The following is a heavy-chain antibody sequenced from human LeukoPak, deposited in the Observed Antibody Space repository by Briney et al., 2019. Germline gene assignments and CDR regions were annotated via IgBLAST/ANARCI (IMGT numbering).Heavy chain of an antibody. Sequence: GGSLRLSCAASGFTVSSNYMSWVRQAPGKGLEWVSVIYSGGSTYYADSVKGRFTISRDNSMNTLYLQMNSLRAEDTAVYYCARAAVASYYYGMDVWGQGTTVTVSS. CDR3: ARAAVASYYYGMDV. CDR1: GFTVSSNY. CDR2: IYSGGST. J-gene: IGHJ6*02. D-gene: IGHD6-19*01. V-gene: IGHV3-66*01.